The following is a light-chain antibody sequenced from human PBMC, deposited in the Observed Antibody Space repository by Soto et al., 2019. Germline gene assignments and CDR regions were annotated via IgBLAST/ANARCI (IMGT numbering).Light chain of an antibody. V-gene: IGKV1-39*01. Sequence: DIQMTQSPYSLSASVGDSVTITCRASQNIRTYLNWYQQKPGRAPKLLIHSASALPSGVPSRFSGSGSGTEFTLTMSGLQPEDFATYYCQQSYSTPLTFGGGTKVDIK. CDR3: QQSYSTPLT. J-gene: IGKJ4*01. CDR2: SAS. CDR1: QNIRTY.